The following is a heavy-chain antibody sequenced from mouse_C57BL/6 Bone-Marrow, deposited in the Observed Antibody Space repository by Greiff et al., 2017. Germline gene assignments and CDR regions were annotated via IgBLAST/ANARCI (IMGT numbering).Heavy chain of an antibody. V-gene: IGHV2-5*01. J-gene: IGHJ1*03. CDR1: GFSLTRYG. CDR2: IWRGGST. Sequence: QVQLKESGPGLVQPSQSLSITCTVSGFSLTRYGVHWVRQSPGKGLEWLGVIWRGGSTDYNAAFMFRLSITKDNSKSQVFFKMNSLQADYTAIYYWAKRNDSNYVDWYFDVWGTGTTVTVSS. CDR3: AKRNDSNYVDWYFDV. D-gene: IGHD2-5*01.